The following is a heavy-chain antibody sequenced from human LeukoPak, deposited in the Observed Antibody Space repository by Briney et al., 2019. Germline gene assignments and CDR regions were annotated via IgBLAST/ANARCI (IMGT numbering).Heavy chain of an antibody. D-gene: IGHD3-3*01. V-gene: IGHV3-30*04. CDR3: ARVASYDFWSGYRPYYFDY. J-gene: IGHJ4*02. CDR1: GFTFSSYA. CDR2: ISYDGSNK. Sequence: GGSLRLSCAASGFTFSSYAMHWVRQAPGKGLEWVAVISYDGSNKYYADSVKGRFTISRDNSKNTLYLQMNSLRAEDTAVYYCARVASYDFWSGYRPYYFDYWGQGTLVTVSS.